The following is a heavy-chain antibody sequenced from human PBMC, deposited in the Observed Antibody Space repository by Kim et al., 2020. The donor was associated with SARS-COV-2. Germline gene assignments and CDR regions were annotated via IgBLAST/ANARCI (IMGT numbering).Heavy chain of an antibody. CDR3: ARDGRWTTFYSPNYYYYYGMDV. Sequence: GGSLRLSCAASGFTFSSYSMNWVRQAPGKGLEWVSYISSSSSTIYYADSVKGRFTISRDNAKNSLYLQMNSLRDEDTAVYYCARDGRWTTFYSPNYYYYYGMDVWGQGTTVTVSS. D-gene: IGHD2-15*01. CDR1: GFTFSSYS. V-gene: IGHV3-48*02. CDR2: ISSSSSTI. J-gene: IGHJ6*02.